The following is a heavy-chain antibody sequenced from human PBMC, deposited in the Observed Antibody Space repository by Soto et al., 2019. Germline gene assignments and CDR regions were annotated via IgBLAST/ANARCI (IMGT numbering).Heavy chain of an antibody. Sequence: SETLSLTCTVSGGSISSYYWSWIRQPPGKGLEWIGYIYYSGSTNYNPSLKSRVTISVDTSKNQFSLKLSSVAAADTAVYYCARGADIVAVTATDYYGMDVWGQGTTVTVSS. J-gene: IGHJ6*02. CDR3: ARGADIVAVTATDYYGMDV. D-gene: IGHD2-21*02. CDR2: IYYSGST. CDR1: GGSISSYY. V-gene: IGHV4-59*01.